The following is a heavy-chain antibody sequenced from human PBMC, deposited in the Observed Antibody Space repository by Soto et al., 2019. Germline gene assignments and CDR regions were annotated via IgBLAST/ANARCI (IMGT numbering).Heavy chain of an antibody. Sequence: QVQLVESGGGVVQPGRSLRLSCAASGFTFSSYGMHWVRQAPGKGLEWVAVISYDGSNKYYADSLKGRFTISRDNSKNTLYLQMNSLRAEDTAVYYCAKPGGHYDRSAEFAYWGQGTLVTVSS. CDR1: GFTFSSYG. D-gene: IGHD3-22*01. CDR3: AKPGGHYDRSAEFAY. J-gene: IGHJ4*02. CDR2: ISYDGSNK. V-gene: IGHV3-30*18.